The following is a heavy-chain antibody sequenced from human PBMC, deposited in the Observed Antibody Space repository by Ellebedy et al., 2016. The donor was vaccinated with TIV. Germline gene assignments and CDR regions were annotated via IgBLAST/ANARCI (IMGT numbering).Heavy chain of an antibody. CDR3: ARHTGDGGSAVDH. D-gene: IGHD1-26*01. J-gene: IGHJ4*02. V-gene: IGHV4-59*08. CDR2: IDFRESP. CDR1: GGSISSYY. Sequence: SETLSLTCTVSGGSISSYYWSWIRQSPGKGLEWVGFIDFRESPKYNPSLESRVTISLDTSKDQFSLRLASVTAADTAVYYCARHTGDGGSAVDHWGQGTLVTVSS.